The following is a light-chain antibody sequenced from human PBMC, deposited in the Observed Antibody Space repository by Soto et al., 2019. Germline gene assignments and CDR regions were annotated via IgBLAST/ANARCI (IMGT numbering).Light chain of an antibody. J-gene: IGKJ4*01. V-gene: IGKV1-9*01. CDR1: QGISSY. CDR3: QQLNTYPLT. CDR2: AAS. Sequence: DIQLTQSPSFLSASVGDRVTITCRAGQGISSYLAWYQQKPGKAPKLLIYAASTLQGGVPSRFSGSESGTEFTLTISSLQPEDFATYYCQQLNTYPLTFGGGTKVDIK.